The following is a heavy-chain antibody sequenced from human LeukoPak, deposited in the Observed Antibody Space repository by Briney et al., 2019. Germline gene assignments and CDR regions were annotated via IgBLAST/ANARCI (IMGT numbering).Heavy chain of an antibody. CDR3: ARVVGGSYWPLIDC. V-gene: IGHV3-30-3*01. J-gene: IGHJ4*02. CDR1: GFTFSSYA. CDR2: ISYDGSNK. Sequence: GRSLRLSCAASGFTFSSYAMHWVRQAPGKGLEWVAVISYDGSNKYYADSVKGRFTISRDNSKNTLYLKMNSLRAEDTAVYYCARVVGGSYWPLIDCWGQGTLVTVSS. D-gene: IGHD1-26*01.